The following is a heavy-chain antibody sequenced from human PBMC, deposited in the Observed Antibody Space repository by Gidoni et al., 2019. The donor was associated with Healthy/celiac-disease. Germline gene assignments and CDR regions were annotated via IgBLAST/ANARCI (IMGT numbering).Heavy chain of an antibody. Sequence: EVQLVESGGGLVQPGGSLRLSCAASGFTVSSNYMSWVRQAPGKGLEWVSVIYSGGSTYYADPVKGRFTISRDNSKNTLYLQMNSLRAEDTAVYYCARGYGDYVWTFDYWGQGTLVTVSS. D-gene: IGHD4-17*01. CDR1: GFTVSSNY. J-gene: IGHJ4*02. CDR2: IYSGGST. V-gene: IGHV3-66*01. CDR3: ARGYGDYVWTFDY.